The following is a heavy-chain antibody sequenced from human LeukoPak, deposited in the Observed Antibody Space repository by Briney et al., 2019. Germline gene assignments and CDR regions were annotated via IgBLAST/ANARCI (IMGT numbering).Heavy chain of an antibody. D-gene: IGHD3-22*01. V-gene: IGHV4-39*01. Sequence: PSETLSLTCTVSGGSISSSSYYWGWIRQPPGKGLEWIGSIYYSGSTYYNPSLKSRVTISVDTSKNQFSLKLSSLTSADTSVYFCAKADSSGYYLPLDYWGQGTLVTVSS. CDR2: IYYSGST. J-gene: IGHJ4*02. CDR1: GGSISSSSYY. CDR3: AKADSSGYYLPLDY.